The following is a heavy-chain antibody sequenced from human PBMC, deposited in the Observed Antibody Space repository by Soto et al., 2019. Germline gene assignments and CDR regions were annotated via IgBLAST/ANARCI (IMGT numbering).Heavy chain of an antibody. D-gene: IGHD4-17*01. CDR3: ARGYGVYVAWFDP. J-gene: IGHJ5*02. CDR1: GYTFTRYA. V-gene: IGHV1-3*01. CDR2: INAGNGNT. Sequence: QVQLEQSGAEVKKPGASVKVSFKASGYTFTRYAMHWVRQAPGQRLEWMGWINAGNGNTKYSQKFQGRVTITRDTSASTAYMELSSLRSEDTAVYYCARGYGVYVAWFDPWGQGTLVTVSS.